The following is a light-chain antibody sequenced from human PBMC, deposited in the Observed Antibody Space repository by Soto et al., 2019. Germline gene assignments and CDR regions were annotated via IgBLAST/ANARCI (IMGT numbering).Light chain of an antibody. CDR3: AAWDGSLNGVL. CDR1: SSNIGTNT. V-gene: IGLV1-44*01. Sequence: QSVLTQPPSASGTPGQRVTISRSGSSSNIGTNTVNWYQQLPGSAPKFLIYSNNQRPSGVPDRFSGSKSGTSASLAISELQPDDEADYYCAAWDGSLNGVLFGGGTKLTVL. CDR2: SNN. J-gene: IGLJ2*01.